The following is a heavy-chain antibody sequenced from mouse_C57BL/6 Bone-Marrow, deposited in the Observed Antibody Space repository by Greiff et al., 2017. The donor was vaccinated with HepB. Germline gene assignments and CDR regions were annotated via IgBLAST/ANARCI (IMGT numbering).Heavy chain of an antibody. J-gene: IGHJ2*01. CDR3: ARRGVVAPYFDY. V-gene: IGHV5-6*02. D-gene: IGHD1-1*01. CDR2: ISSGGSYT. CDR1: GFTFSSYG. Sequence: EVMLVESGGDLVKPGGSLKLSCAASGFTFSSYGMSWVRQTPDKRLEWVATISSGGSYTYYPDSVKGGFTISRDNAKNTLYLQMSSLKSEDTTMYYCARRGVVAPYFDYWGQGTTLTVSS.